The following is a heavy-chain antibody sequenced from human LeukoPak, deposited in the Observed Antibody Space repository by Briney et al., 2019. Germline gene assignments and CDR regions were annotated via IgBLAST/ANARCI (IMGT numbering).Heavy chain of an antibody. Sequence: SETLSLTCAVYGGSFSGYYWSWIRQPPGKGLEWIGEINHSGSTNYNPSLKSRVTISVDTSKNQFSLKLSSVTAADTAVYYCARAEVAVAGRGDYFDYWGQGTLVTVSS. V-gene: IGHV4-34*01. CDR2: INHSGST. J-gene: IGHJ4*02. CDR1: GGSFSGYY. D-gene: IGHD6-19*01. CDR3: ARAEVAVAGRGDYFDY.